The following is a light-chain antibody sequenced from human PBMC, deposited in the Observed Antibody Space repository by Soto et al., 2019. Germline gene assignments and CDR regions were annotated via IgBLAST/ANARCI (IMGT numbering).Light chain of an antibody. CDR2: EAS. Sequence: EIVLTQSPGSLSLSPGETAALSCRASQHVRDTYLAWNQQKPGQAPRLLIYEASRRAADIPARFSGSGSGTDFILTISRLEPEDLAVYFCQQYGSSPFTFGQGTKLEIK. V-gene: IGKV3-20*01. J-gene: IGKJ2*01. CDR3: QQYGSSPFT. CDR1: QHVRDTY.